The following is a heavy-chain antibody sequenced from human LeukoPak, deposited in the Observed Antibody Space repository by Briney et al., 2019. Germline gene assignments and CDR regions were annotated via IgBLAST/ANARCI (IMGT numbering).Heavy chain of an antibody. CDR2: ISGSGGST. D-gene: IGHD3-22*01. CDR1: GFTFISYG. V-gene: IGHV3-23*01. CDR3: AKAESYYDSSGYYYGEYLQH. Sequence: GGTLRLSCAASGFTFISYGMSWVRQAPGKGLEWVSAISGSGGSTYYADSVKGRFTISRDNSKNTLYLQMNSLRTEDTAVYYCAKAESYYDSSGYYYGEYLQHWGQGTLVTVSS. J-gene: IGHJ1*01.